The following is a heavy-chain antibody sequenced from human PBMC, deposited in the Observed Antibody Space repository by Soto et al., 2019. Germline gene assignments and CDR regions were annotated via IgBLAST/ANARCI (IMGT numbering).Heavy chain of an antibody. Sequence: GPSVKVYCKASGYTFSGYYMHWVRQAPGQGLEWMGWINPNSGGTSYAQKFQGWVTMTRDMSISTAYMELSRLRSDDTAVYYCARGKTTQDYYDSSGWRKSFYYYGMDVWGQGTTVTVSS. V-gene: IGHV1-2*04. CDR1: GYTFSGYY. CDR2: INPNSGGT. CDR3: ARGKTTQDYYDSSGWRKSFYYYGMDV. D-gene: IGHD3-22*01. J-gene: IGHJ6*02.